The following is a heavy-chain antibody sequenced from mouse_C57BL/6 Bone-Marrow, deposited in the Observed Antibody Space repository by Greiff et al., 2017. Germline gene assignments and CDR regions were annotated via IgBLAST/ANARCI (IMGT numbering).Heavy chain of an antibody. CDR1: GYTFTSYW. V-gene: IGHV1-69*01. D-gene: IGHD1-1*01. CDR2: IDPSDSYT. CDR3: ARDGSSYNYAMDY. J-gene: IGHJ4*01. Sequence: VQLQQPGAELVMPGASVKLSCKASGYTFTSYWMHWVKQRPGQGLEWIGEIDPSDSYTNYNLKFKGKSTLTVDKSSSTAYMQLSSLTSEDSAVYYCARDGSSYNYAMDYWGQGTSVTVSS.